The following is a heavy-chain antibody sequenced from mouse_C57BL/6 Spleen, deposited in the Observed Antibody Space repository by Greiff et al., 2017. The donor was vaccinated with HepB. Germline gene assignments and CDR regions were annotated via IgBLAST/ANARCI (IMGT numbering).Heavy chain of an antibody. D-gene: IGHD2-1*01. J-gene: IGHJ4*01. CDR2: ISDGGSYT. CDR3: ARAGSLYYGNSYAMDY. CDR1: GFTFSSYA. V-gene: IGHV5-4*03. Sequence: EVKLVESGGGLVKPGGSLKLSCAASGFTFSSYAMSWVRQTPEKRLEWVATISDGGSYTYYPDNVKGRFTISRDNAKNNLYLQMSHLKSEDTAMYYCARAGSLYYGNSYAMDYWGQGTSVTVSS.